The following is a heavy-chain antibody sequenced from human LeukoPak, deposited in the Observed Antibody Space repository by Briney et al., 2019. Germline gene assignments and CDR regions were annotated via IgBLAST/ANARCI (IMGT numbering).Heavy chain of an antibody. CDR1: GYTFTSYG. CDR2: ISAYNGNT. V-gene: IGHV1-18*01. Sequence: ASVKVSCKASGYTFTSYGISWVRQAPGQGLEWMGWISAYNGNTNYAQKFQGRVTVTRDTSISTVYMELSRLRYDDTAIYYCARAREVTGLTPWGQGTLVTVSS. CDR3: ARAREVTGLTP. J-gene: IGHJ5*02. D-gene: IGHD3-9*01.